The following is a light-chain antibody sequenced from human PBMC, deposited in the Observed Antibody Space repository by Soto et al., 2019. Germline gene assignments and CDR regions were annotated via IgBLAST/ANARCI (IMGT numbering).Light chain of an antibody. V-gene: IGKV1-33*01. Sequence: DIQMTQSPPSLAASVGDRVTITCQASQDLTNYLNWYQQKPGEAPKLLIYDTITLEEGVPSRLSGGGYGTDSTSTINRLQPEEGAKYYCRQYVSLPYAFGQGT. CDR3: RQYVSLPYA. CDR1: QDLTNY. J-gene: IGKJ2*01. CDR2: DTI.